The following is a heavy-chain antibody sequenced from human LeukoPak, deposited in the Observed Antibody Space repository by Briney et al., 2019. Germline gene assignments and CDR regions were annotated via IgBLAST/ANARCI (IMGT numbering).Heavy chain of an antibody. CDR1: GGSISSYY. Sequence: SGTLSLTCTVSGGSISSYYWSCIPQPPGKGLERIGDISYRRSTNYTPSLKSRVTISVDTSKNQFSLKLSSVTAADTAVYYCARLGYCSGGSCYPEYYFDYWGQGTLVTVSS. CDR3: ARLGYCSGGSCYPEYYFDY. CDR2: ISYRRST. V-gene: IGHV4-59*08. D-gene: IGHD2-15*01. J-gene: IGHJ4*02.